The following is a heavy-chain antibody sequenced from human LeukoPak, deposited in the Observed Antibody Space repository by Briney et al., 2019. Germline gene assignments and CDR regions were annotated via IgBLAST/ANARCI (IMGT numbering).Heavy chain of an antibody. CDR2: IYYTGST. CDR3: ARGDFAYYFDY. J-gene: IGHJ4*02. Sequence: PSETLSLTCTVSGGSISTGDYYWSWIRQPPGKGPEWIGYIYYTGSTYYNPSLKSRVTISVDTSKNQFSLKLSSVTAADTAVYYCARGDFAYYFDYWGQGTLVTVPS. CDR1: GGSISTGDYY. V-gene: IGHV4-30-4*08.